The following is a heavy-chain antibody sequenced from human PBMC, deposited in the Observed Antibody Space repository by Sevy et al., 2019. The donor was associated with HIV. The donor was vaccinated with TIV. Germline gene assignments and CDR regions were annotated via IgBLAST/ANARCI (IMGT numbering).Heavy chain of an antibody. D-gene: IGHD3-16*01. J-gene: IGHJ5*02. CDR1: GFIFNTYA. CDR3: AKEALWGFDP. Sequence: GGSLRLSCSASGFIFNTYAMTWVRQAPGKGLDWVSTISPSGGSTYYADSVRRRFSISRDNSKNTVYLEMNSLRAEDTAVYYCAKEALWGFDPWGQGTLVTVSS. CDR2: ISPSGGST. V-gene: IGHV3-23*01.